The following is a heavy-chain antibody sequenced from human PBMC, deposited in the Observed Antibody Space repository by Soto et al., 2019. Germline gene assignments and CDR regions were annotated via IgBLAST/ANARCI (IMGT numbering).Heavy chain of an antibody. V-gene: IGHV1-69*13. CDR3: ASTVFGVVITFFDY. D-gene: IGHD3-3*01. Sequence: SVKVSCKASGGTFSNYAINWVRQAPGQGLEWMGGIIPIFGTGNYAQKFQGRVTITADESTSTAYMELSSLRSEDTAVYYCASTVFGVVITFFDYWGQGTLVTAPQ. CDR1: GGTFSNYA. J-gene: IGHJ4*02. CDR2: IIPIFGTG.